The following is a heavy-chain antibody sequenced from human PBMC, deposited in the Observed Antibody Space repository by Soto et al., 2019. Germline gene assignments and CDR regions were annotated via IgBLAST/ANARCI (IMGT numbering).Heavy chain of an antibody. D-gene: IGHD2-2*01. CDR1: VDSSSTSTYS. V-gene: IGHV4-30-2*01. Sequence: SETLSLTCSFSVDSSSTSTYSWSWIRHRPGKALGWVGSTYRSGVTPYNPSRKRRVSISLDTSNNQRSLKLGCVTAAVTAVYYCAGMPYTRGLRFDHWGPGTLVTVSS. J-gene: IGHJ5*02. CDR2: TYRSGVT. CDR3: AGMPYTRGLRFDH.